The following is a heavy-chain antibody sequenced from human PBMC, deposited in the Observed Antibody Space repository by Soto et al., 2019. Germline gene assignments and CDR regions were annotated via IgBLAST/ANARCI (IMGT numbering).Heavy chain of an antibody. D-gene: IGHD3-22*01. CDR1: GGSISSYY. V-gene: IGHV4-59*01. CDR3: ARAPSDEPSYYYDSSGYYSSYYFDY. J-gene: IGHJ4*02. CDR2: IYYSGST. Sequence: PSETLSLTCTVSGGSISSYYWSWIRQPPGKGLEWIGYIYYSGSTNYNPSLKSRVTISVDTSKNQFSLKLSSVTAADTAVYYCARAPSDEPSYYYDSSGYYSSYYFDYWGQGTLVTVSS.